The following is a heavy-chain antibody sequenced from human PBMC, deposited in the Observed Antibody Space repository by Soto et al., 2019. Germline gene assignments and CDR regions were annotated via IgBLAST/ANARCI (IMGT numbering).Heavy chain of an antibody. J-gene: IGHJ4*02. CDR3: ATDFYGDYTFDY. CDR2: ISYDGSNK. D-gene: IGHD4-17*01. CDR1: GFTFSNYA. V-gene: IGHV3-30-3*01. Sequence: PGGSLRLSCAASGFTFSNYAMHWVRRSPGKGLEWVAVISYDGSNKYYADSVKGRFTIPRDNSKNTLYLQMNSLRAEDTAVYYCATDFYGDYTFDYWGQGTLVTVSS.